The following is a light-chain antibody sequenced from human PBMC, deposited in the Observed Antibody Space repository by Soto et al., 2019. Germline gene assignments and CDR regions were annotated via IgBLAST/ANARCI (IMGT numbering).Light chain of an antibody. CDR3: QKRGNWPH. Sequence: EIVLTQSPATLSLSPGESATLSCRASQSVSSYLAWYQQRPGQALRLLIYEASSRATGVPARFIGSGSGTDFTLTISSLEPEDFAIYYCQKRGNWPHFGQGTRLEIK. CDR1: QSVSSY. CDR2: EAS. J-gene: IGKJ5*01. V-gene: IGKV3-11*01.